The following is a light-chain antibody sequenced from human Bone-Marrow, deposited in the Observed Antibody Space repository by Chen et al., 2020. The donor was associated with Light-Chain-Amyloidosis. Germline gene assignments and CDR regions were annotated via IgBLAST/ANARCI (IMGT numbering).Light chain of an antibody. CDR1: NIGSTS. J-gene: IGLJ3*02. CDR2: DDS. Sequence: SYVLTQPSSVSVAPGQTATIACGGNNIGSTSVHCYQQTPGQAPLLVVYDDSDRPSGIPERLSGCNSGNTATLTISGVEAGDEADYYCQVWDRGSDRPVFGGGTKLTVL. V-gene: IGLV3-21*02. CDR3: QVWDRGSDRPV.